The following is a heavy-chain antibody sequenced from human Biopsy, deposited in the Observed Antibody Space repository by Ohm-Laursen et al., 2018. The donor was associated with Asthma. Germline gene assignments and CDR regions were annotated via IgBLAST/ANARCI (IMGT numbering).Heavy chain of an antibody. D-gene: IGHD6-19*01. V-gene: IGHV1-69*01. CDR2: IMTVFGTT. Sequence: ASEKVSCKAPGGTFSNFAISWARQAPGQGLEWLGGIMTVFGTTNYAQKFQGRVTITADESTSTAYMEVSSLRSEETAIYYCARCQVGYSSGWSLLLKKIYYSGMDVWGQGTAVTVSS. CDR3: ARCQVGYSSGWSLLLKKIYYSGMDV. J-gene: IGHJ6*02. CDR1: GGTFSNFA.